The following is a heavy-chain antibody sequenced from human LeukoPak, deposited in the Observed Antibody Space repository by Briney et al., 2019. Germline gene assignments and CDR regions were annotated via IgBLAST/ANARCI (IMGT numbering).Heavy chain of an antibody. Sequence: GGSLRLSCAASGFTFSSYSMNWVRQAPGKGLEWVSSISSSSSYIYYADSVKGRFTISRDNAKNSLYLQMNSLRAEDTAVYYCVKGPYDFWSGYYVYYYMDVWGKGTTVTVSS. V-gene: IGHV3-21*01. CDR1: GFTFSSYS. CDR2: ISSSSSYI. D-gene: IGHD3-3*01. J-gene: IGHJ6*03. CDR3: VKGPYDFWSGYYVYYYMDV.